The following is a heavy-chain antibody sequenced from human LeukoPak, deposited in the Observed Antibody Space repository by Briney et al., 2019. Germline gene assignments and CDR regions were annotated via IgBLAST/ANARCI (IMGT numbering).Heavy chain of an antibody. CDR1: GFTFSSYS. D-gene: IGHD2-8*02. V-gene: IGHV3-21*01. J-gene: IGHJ6*03. CDR2: ISSSSTYI. CDR3: VRLGFCNGGGGDCYGYYYMDV. Sequence: GGSLRLSCAASGFTFSSYSMNWVRQAPGKGLEWVSVISSSSTYIYYADTVNGRFTISRDNAKNSLYLQMNSLRAEDTAVYYCVRLGFCNGGGGDCYGYYYMDVWGKGTTVTVSS.